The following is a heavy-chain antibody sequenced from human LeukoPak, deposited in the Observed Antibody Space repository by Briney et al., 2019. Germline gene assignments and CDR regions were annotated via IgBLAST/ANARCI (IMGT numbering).Heavy chain of an antibody. CDR3: AREGGPVVVPAAIGYYGMDV. J-gene: IGHJ6*02. CDR1: GGTFSSYA. V-gene: IGHV1-69*04. D-gene: IGHD2-2*01. CDR2: IIPIFGIA. Sequence: SVKVSCKASGGTFSSYAISWVRQAPGQVLEWMGRIIPIFGIANYAQKFQGRVTITADNSTSTAYMELSSLRSEDTAVYYCAREGGPVVVPAAIGYYGMDVWGQGTTVTVSS.